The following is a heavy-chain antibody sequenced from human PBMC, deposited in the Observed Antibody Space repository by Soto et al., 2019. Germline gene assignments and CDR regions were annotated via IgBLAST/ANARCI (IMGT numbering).Heavy chain of an antibody. CDR3: ARGRSITIFGVVTGHNDAFDI. CDR2: ISAYNGNT. J-gene: IGHJ3*02. Sequence: ASVKVSCKASGYTFTSYGISWVRQAPGQGLEWMGWISAYNGNTNYAQKLQGRVTMTTDTSTSTAYMELRSLRSDDTAVYYCARGRSITIFGVVTGHNDAFDIWGQGTMVTVS. D-gene: IGHD3-3*01. CDR1: GYTFTSYG. V-gene: IGHV1-18*04.